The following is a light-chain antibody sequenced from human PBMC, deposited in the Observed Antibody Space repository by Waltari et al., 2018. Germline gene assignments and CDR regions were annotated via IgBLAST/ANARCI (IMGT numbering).Light chain of an antibody. Sequence: EIVLTQSPATLSLSPGERATLSCRASQSVNNYLAWYQHKPGQAPRVLIYDASNRATGIPARFSGSQSGTDFSLTISSLEPEDLAVYYCQQRGSWPITFGGGTKVEIK. CDR3: QQRGSWPIT. J-gene: IGKJ4*01. CDR1: QSVNNY. V-gene: IGKV3-11*01. CDR2: DAS.